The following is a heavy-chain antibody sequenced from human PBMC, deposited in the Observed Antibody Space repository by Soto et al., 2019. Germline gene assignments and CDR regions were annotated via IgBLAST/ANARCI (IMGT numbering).Heavy chain of an antibody. Sequence: GGSLRLSCAASGFTFDDYAMYWVRQVPGKGLEWVSGISWNSGRIGYADSVKGRFTISRDNSKSTLYLQMNSLRAEDTALYYCAKGRSYYYYYGVDVWGQGTTVTVS. J-gene: IGHJ6*02. CDR1: GFTFDDYA. CDR2: ISWNSGRI. V-gene: IGHV3-9*01. CDR3: AKGRSYYYYYGVDV.